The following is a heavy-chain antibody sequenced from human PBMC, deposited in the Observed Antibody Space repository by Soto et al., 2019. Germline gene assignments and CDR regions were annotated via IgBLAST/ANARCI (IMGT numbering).Heavy chain of an antibody. V-gene: IGHV3-23*01. CDR2: ISGSGGST. Sequence: EVQLLESGGGLVQPGGSLRLSCAASGFTFSSYAMSWVRQAPGKGLEWVSAISGSGGSTYYADSVKGRFTISRDNSKNTLYLQMNSLRAEDTAVYYCAKGPYCSSTSCYGFGWFDPWGQGTLVTVSS. D-gene: IGHD2-2*01. CDR1: GFTFSSYA. J-gene: IGHJ5*02. CDR3: AKGPYCSSTSCYGFGWFDP.